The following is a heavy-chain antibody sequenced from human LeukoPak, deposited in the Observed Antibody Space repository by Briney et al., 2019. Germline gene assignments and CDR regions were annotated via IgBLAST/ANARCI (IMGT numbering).Heavy chain of an antibody. Sequence: GGSLRLSCTASGFTFSSYSMNWVRQAPGKGLEWVGRIKSKTDGGTTDYAAPVKGRFTISRDDSKNTLYLQMNSLRAEDTAIYYCAKNGDRGAYCSGGSCYPYYYYNMDVWGKGTTVTISS. J-gene: IGHJ6*03. D-gene: IGHD2-15*01. CDR3: AKNGDRGAYCSGGSCYPYYYYNMDV. CDR1: GFTFSSYS. CDR2: IKSKTDGGTT. V-gene: IGHV3-15*01.